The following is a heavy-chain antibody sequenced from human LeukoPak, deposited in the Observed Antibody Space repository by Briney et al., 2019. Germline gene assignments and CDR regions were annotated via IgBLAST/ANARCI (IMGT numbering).Heavy chain of an antibody. D-gene: IGHD6-6*01. V-gene: IGHV1-2*02. Sequence: ASVKISCKASGYTFTSYDINWVRQAPGQGLEWMGWINPNSGGTNYAQKFQGRVTMTRDTSISTAYMELSRLRSDDTAVYYCARISIAAPVRHSCFDYWGQGTLVTVSS. CDR2: INPNSGGT. CDR1: GYTFTSYD. J-gene: IGHJ4*02. CDR3: ARISIAAPVRHSCFDY.